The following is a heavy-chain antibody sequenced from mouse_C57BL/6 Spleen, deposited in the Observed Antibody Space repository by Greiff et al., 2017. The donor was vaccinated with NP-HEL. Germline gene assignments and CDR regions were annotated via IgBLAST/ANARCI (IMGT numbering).Heavy chain of an antibody. CDR1: GYAFSSYW. D-gene: IGHD3-3*01. J-gene: IGHJ2*01. CDR3: ARRGVLELWYFDY. V-gene: IGHV1-80*01. CDR2: IYPGDGDT. Sequence: QVQLQQSGAELVKPGASVKISCKASGYAFSSYWTNWVKQRPGKGLEWIGQIYPGDGDTNYNGKFKGKATLTADKSSSTAYMQLSSLTSEDSAVYFCARRGVLELWYFDYWGQGTTLTVSS.